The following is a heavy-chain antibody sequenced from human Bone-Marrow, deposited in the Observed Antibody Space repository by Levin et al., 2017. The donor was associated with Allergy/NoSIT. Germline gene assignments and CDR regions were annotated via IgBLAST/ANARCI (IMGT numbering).Heavy chain of an antibody. Sequence: GGSLRLSCAASGFTFSSYAMHWVRQAPGKGLEWVAVISYDGSNKYYADSVKGRFTISRDNSMNTLYLQMNSLRAEDTAVYYCASTGTEDYWGQGTLVTVSS. CDR1: GFTFSSYA. CDR3: ASTGTEDY. CDR2: ISYDGSNK. J-gene: IGHJ4*02. V-gene: IGHV3-30-3*01. D-gene: IGHD6-13*01.